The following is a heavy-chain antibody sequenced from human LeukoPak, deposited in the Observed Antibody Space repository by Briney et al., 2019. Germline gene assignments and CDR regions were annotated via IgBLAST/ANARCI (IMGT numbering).Heavy chain of an antibody. CDR1: GFTFSDYY. CDR2: IGSAGTTT. CDR3: AKYSYGPFDY. J-gene: IGHJ4*02. V-gene: IGHV3-11*01. Sequence: PGGSLRLSCAASGFTFSDYYMSWIRQAPGKGLEWVSYIGSAGTTTHYADSVKGRFTISRDNSKNTLYLQMNSLRAEDTAVYYCAKYSYGPFDYWGQGTLVTVSS. D-gene: IGHD5-18*01.